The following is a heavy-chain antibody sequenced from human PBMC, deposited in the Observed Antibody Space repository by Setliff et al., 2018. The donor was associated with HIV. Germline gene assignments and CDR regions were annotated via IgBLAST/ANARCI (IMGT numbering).Heavy chain of an antibody. CDR1: GGSISSGSYY. CDR3: VRDIKYGWGRHNIGPSPGFDY. CDR2: IYFTGNA. D-gene: IGHD3-10*01. V-gene: IGHV4-61*02. J-gene: IGHJ4*02. Sequence: LSLTCTVSGGSISSGSYYWSWIRQPAGKELEWIGRIYFTGNANYNPSLKSRITISVDTSKNQFSLKLSSVTAADTAVYYCVRDIKYGWGRHNIGPSPGFDYWGQGTLVTVSS.